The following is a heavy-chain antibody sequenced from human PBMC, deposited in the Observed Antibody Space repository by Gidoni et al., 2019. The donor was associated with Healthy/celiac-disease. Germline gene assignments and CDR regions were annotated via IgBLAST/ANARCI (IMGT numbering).Heavy chain of an antibody. Sequence: QLQLQESGPGLVKPSETLSLTCTVSGGSISSSSYDWGWIRQPPGKGLEWIGSIYYSGSTYYNPSLKSRVTISVDTSKNQFSLKLSSVTAADTAVYYCARQDSGSYYSWFDPWGQGTLVTVSS. CDR1: GGSISSSSYD. J-gene: IGHJ5*02. CDR3: ARQDSGSYYSWFDP. D-gene: IGHD1-26*01. V-gene: IGHV4-39*01. CDR2: IYYSGST.